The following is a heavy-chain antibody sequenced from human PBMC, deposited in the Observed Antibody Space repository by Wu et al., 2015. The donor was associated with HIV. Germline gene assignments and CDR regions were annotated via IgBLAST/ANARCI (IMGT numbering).Heavy chain of an antibody. CDR3: ARGSIKEMTTAPYYYYVMDV. D-gene: IGHD5-24*01. Sequence: QVHLVQFGGEVKKPGSSVKVTCKASGDGFTSYAVSWVRQAPGQGLEWMGGIIPLTGTSNFAQNFQGRVTLSADKPTATLYMELSGLRSEDTAVYYCARGSIKEMTTAPYYYYVMDVWGQGTTVTVSS. J-gene: IGHJ6*02. CDR1: GDGFTSYA. V-gene: IGHV1-69*14. CDR2: IIPLTGTS.